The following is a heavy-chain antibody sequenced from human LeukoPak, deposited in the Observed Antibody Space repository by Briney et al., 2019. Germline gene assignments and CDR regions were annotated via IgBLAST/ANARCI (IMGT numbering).Heavy chain of an antibody. J-gene: IGHJ4*02. CDR1: RGSLIDYH. CDR2: INHSGST. D-gene: IGHD3-10*01. Sequence: SETLSLTCAVYRGSLIDYHWSWIRQPPGKGLEWIGEINHSGSTDYNPSLKSRVTISLDTSKKQVSLMLSSVTAADTAVYFCARGPKTRFGLVRGNKPGYYLDSWGQGSLVSVSS. V-gene: IGHV4-34*01. CDR3: ARGPKTRFGLVRGNKPGYYLDS.